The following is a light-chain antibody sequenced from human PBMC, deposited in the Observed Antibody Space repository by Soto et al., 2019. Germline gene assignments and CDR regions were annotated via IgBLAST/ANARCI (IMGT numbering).Light chain of an antibody. J-gene: IGLJ1*01. Sequence: QSALTQPRSVSGSPGQSVTISCTGTSSDVGVYNYVSWYQQYPGKAPKIMIYDVSKRPSGVPDRFSGSKSDNTASLTISGLQAEDEADYYCRSYAGSYTFVFGIGTKVTVL. CDR1: SSDVGVYNY. CDR2: DVS. V-gene: IGLV2-11*01. CDR3: RSYAGSYTFV.